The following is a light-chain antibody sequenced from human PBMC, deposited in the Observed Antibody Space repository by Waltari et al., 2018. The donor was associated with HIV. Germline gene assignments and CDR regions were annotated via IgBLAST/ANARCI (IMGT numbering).Light chain of an antibody. V-gene: IGLV2-18*02. CDR2: EVT. CDR3: SSYTTSSTWV. CDR1: SSDIGAYNR. J-gene: IGLJ3*02. Sequence: QSALTQPPSVSGSLGQSVTISCTGTSSDIGAYNRVSWYQQSPGTAPKLRIYEVTHRPSGVPVRFSGSKSGNTASLTISGLQADDEADYYCSSYTTSSTWVF.